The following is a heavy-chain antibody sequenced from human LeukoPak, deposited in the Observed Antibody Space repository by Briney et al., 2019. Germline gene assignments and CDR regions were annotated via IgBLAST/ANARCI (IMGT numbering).Heavy chain of an antibody. V-gene: IGHV1-8*01. CDR3: ARRYSSSWYAGYYYGMDV. CDR2: MNPNSGNT. Sequence: ASVKVSCKASGYTFTSYDINWVRQATGQGLEWMGWMNPNSGNTGYAQKFQGRVTMTRNTSISTAYMELSSLGSEDTAVYYCARRYSSSWYAGYYYGMDVWGQGTTVTVSS. J-gene: IGHJ6*02. CDR1: GYTFTSYD. D-gene: IGHD6-13*01.